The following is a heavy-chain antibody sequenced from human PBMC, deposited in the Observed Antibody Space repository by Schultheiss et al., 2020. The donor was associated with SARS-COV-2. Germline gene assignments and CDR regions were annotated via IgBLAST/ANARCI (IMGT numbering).Heavy chain of an antibody. V-gene: IGHV1-8*02. J-gene: IGHJ4*02. CDR2: INPNSGGT. CDR3: ATSSSWYLGFDY. Sequence: ASVKVSCKASGGTFSSYAISWVRQAPGQGLEWMGWINPNSGGTSYAQKFQGRVTMTRDTSTSTVYMELSSLRSEDTAVYYCATSSSWYLGFDYWGQGTLVTVSS. D-gene: IGHD6-13*01. CDR1: GGTFSSYA.